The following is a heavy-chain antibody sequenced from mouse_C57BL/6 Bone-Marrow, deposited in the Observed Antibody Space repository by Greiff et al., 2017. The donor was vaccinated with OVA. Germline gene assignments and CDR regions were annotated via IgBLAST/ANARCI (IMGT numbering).Heavy chain of an antibody. CDR1: GYTFTDYY. J-gene: IGHJ2*01. Sequence: VQLQQSGPELVKPGASVKISCKASGYTFTDYYMNWVKQSHGKSLEWIGDINPNNGGTSYNQKFKGKATLTVDKSSSTAYMELRSLTSEDSAVYYGARGTAQATGFDYWGQGTTLTVSS. V-gene: IGHV1-26*01. CDR3: ARGTAQATGFDY. D-gene: IGHD3-2*02. CDR2: INPNNGGT.